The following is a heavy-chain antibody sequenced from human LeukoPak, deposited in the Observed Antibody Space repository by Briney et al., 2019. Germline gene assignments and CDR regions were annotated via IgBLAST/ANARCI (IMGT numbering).Heavy chain of an antibody. CDR1: GFTFSSYA. D-gene: IGHD3-3*01. J-gene: IGHJ4*02. V-gene: IGHV3-23*01. CDR2: ISCSGGST. Sequence: PGGSLRLSCAASGFTFSSYAMSWVRQAPGKGLEWVSVISCSGGSTYYADSVKGRFTISRDNSKNTLYLQMNSLRAEDKAVYYCAKFRPPNYDFWSGYLYYFDYWGQGTLVTVSS. CDR3: AKFRPPNYDFWSGYLYYFDY.